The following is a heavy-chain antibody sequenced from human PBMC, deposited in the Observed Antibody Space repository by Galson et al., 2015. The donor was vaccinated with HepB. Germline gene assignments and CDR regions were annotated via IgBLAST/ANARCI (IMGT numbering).Heavy chain of an antibody. CDR3: ARHSLDIVATGGLDY. V-gene: IGHV5-10-1*01. D-gene: IGHD5-12*01. CDR1: GYSFTSYW. Sequence: QSGAEVKKPGESLRISCKGSGYSFTSYWISWVRQMPGKGLEWMGRIDPSDSYTDYSPSFQGHVTISADKSISTAYLQWSSLKASDTAMYYCARHSLDIVATGGLDYWGQGTLVTASS. J-gene: IGHJ4*02. CDR2: IDPSDSYT.